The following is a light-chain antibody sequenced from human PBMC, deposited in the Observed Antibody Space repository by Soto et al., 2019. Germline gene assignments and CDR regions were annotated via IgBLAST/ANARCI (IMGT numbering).Light chain of an antibody. V-gene: IGLV3-21*04. J-gene: IGLJ2*01. CDR3: QVWDSSSDHRGV. Sequence: SYELTQPPSVSVAPGKTARITCGGNNIETKSVHWYQQKPGQAPVLVIYYDSDRPSGIPERFSGSNAGNTATLTISRVEAGDEADYYCQVWDSSSDHRGVFGGGTKVTVL. CDR2: YDS. CDR1: NIETKS.